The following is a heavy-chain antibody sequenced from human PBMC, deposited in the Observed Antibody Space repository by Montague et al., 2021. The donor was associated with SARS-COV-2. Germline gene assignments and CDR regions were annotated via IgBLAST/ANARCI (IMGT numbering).Heavy chain of an antibody. D-gene: IGHD6-19*01. CDR1: GDSVSSNSAA. V-gene: IGHV6-1*01. CDR2: TYYRSKRYY. CDR3: ALAVAGRGGYDY. Sequence: CAISGDSVSSNSAAWNWIRQSPSRGLEWLGRTYYRSKRYYEYAVSLKSRITINPDTSKNQFSLQAKSMTPEDTAVYYCALAVAGRGGYDYWGQGTLVTVSS. J-gene: IGHJ4*02.